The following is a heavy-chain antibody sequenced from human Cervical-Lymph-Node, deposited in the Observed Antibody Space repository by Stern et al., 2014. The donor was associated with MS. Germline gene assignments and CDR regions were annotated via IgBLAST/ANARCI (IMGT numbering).Heavy chain of an antibody. CDR3: ARDRRVLGESSTWYVSH. CDR1: GDSVSSNSAA. V-gene: IGHV6-1*01. CDR2: TYYRSKWNN. Sequence: QVQLGQSGPGLVKPSHTLSLTCAISGDSVSSNSAAWNWIRQSPSRGLEWLGRTYYRSKWNNDYAVSVKSRITINADTSKNQISLQLNSVTPEDTAVYYCARDRRVLGESSTWYVSHWGQGILVTVSS. J-gene: IGHJ4*02. D-gene: IGHD6-13*01.